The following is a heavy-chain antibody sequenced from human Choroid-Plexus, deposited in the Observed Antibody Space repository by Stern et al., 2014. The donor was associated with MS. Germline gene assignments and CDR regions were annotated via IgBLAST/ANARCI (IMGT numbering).Heavy chain of an antibody. CDR2: VSDDGSNK. Sequence: VQLMQSGGGVVQPGRPLRLSCVASGFTFGSCAMHWVRQAPGKGLAWVAGVSDDGSNKYYADSVKGRFTISRDNSQNTLYMQMSSLRPEDTAVYYCAKDRQYLTYFFDHWGQGSLVTVSS. CDR3: AKDRQYLTYFFDH. CDR1: GFTFGSCA. D-gene: IGHD2/OR15-2a*01. V-gene: IGHV3-30*18. J-gene: IGHJ5*02.